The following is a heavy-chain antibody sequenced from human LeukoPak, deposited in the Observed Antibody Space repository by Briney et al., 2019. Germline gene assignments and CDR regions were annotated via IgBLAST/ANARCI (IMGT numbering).Heavy chain of an antibody. V-gene: IGHV4-30-2*01. CDR2: IYHSGST. CDR1: GGSISSYS. D-gene: IGHD3-10*01. CDR3: ATSSGSYLNWFDP. Sequence: SETLSLTCTVSGGSISSYSWSWIRQPPGKGLEWIGYIYHSGSTYYNPSLKSRVTISVDRSKNQFSLKLSSVTAADTAVYYCATSSGSYLNWFDPWGQGTLVTVSS. J-gene: IGHJ5*02.